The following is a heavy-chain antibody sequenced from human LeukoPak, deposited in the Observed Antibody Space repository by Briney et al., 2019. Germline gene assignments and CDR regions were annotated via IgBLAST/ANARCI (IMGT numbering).Heavy chain of an antibody. CDR3: ARGSPYYYYGMDV. J-gene: IGHJ6*02. CDR1: GGSFSGYC. Sequence: SETLSLTCAVYGGSFSGYCWSWIRQPPGKGLEWIGEINHSGSTNYNPSLKSRVTISVDTSKNQFSLKLSSVTAADTAVYYCARGSPYYYYGMDVWGQGTTVTVSS. CDR2: INHSGST. V-gene: IGHV4-34*01.